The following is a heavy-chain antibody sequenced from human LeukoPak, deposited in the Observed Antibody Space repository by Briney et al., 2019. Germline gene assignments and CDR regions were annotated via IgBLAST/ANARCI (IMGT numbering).Heavy chain of an antibody. Sequence: PGGSLRLSCAASGFTFRSFAMNWVRQAPGKGLECVSAISGGRDFTKYADSVKGRFTISRDNSKSTLYLQMNSLRAEDTAVYYCAKSVFDSSGDPYMDVWGKGTTVTISS. J-gene: IGHJ6*03. V-gene: IGHV3-23*01. CDR1: GFTFRSFA. D-gene: IGHD3-22*01. CDR2: ISGGRDFT. CDR3: AKSVFDSSGDPYMDV.